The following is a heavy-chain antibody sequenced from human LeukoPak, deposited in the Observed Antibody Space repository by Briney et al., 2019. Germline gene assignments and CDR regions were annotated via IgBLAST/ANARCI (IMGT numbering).Heavy chain of an antibody. D-gene: IGHD3-9*01. CDR2: INGDGRTT. CDR3: ARSPHILTGEKFEY. CDR1: GFTFSRNW. V-gene: IGHV3-74*01. Sequence: GGSLRLSCAASGFTFSRNWMHWVRQAPGKGLMWVSRINGDGRTTSYADSVKGRFTISRDNAKNTLYLQMNSLRSDDTAVYYCARSPHILTGEKFEYWGQGTRVTVSS. J-gene: IGHJ4*02.